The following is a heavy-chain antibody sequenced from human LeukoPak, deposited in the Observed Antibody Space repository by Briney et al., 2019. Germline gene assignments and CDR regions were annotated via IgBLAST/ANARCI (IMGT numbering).Heavy chain of an antibody. Sequence: AGGSLRLSCAASGFTFSSYTMDCVRQAPGKGLEWVSSISASSGYIYYADSMKGRFTISRDNAENSLHLQMNSLRAEDTALYYCARESLYSGSASSDLDYWGQGTLVTVSS. J-gene: IGHJ4*02. V-gene: IGHV3-21*01. CDR3: ARESLYSGSASSDLDY. CDR1: GFTFSSYT. CDR2: ISASSGYI. D-gene: IGHD3-10*01.